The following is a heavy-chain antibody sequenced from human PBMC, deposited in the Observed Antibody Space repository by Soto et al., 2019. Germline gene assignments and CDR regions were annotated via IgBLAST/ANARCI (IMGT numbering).Heavy chain of an antibody. CDR3: ARGQEVGAHFFDS. D-gene: IGHD2-15*01. V-gene: IGHV3-13*01. CDR2: IGTAGDT. J-gene: IGHJ4*02. CDR1: GFAFSDFD. Sequence: PXASLRLSCEASGFAFSDFDMHGVRQPTGKGLEWVSTIGTAGDTYYAVSVKGRFTISRDNAKNTLSLQMNSLRAGDTAVYFCARGQEVGAHFFDSWGQGTQVTVSS.